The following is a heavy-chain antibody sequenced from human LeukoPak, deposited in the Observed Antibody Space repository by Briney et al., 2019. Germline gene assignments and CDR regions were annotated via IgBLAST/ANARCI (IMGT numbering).Heavy chain of an antibody. CDR3: ASGYCSSTSCHRQNWYFDL. D-gene: IGHD2-2*01. CDR1: GGSISSGSYY. J-gene: IGHJ2*01. CDR2: IYTSGST. V-gene: IGHV4-61*02. Sequence: PSETLSLTCTVSGGSISSGSYYWSWIRQPAGKGLEWIGRIYTSGSTNYNPSLKSRVTMSVDTSKNQFSLKLSSVTAADTAVYYCASGYCSSTSCHRQNWYFDLWGRGTLVTVSS.